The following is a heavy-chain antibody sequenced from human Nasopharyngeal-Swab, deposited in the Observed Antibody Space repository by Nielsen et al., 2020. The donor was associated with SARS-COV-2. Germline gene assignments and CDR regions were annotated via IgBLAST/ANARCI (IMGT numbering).Heavy chain of an antibody. V-gene: IGHV3-30*18. D-gene: IGHD5-18*01. Sequence: GESLKISCAASGSTFSSYGMHWVRQAPGKGLEWVAVISYDGSNKYYADSVKGRFTISRDNSKNTLYLQMNSLRAEDTAVYYCAKDELWLGDAFDIWGQGTMVTVSS. J-gene: IGHJ3*02. CDR3: AKDELWLGDAFDI. CDR1: GSTFSSYG. CDR2: ISYDGSNK.